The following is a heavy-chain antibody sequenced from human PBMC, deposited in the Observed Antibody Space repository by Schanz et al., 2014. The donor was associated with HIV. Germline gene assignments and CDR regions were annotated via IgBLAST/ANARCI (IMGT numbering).Heavy chain of an antibody. CDR3: AKTSYGWYFDY. D-gene: IGHD6-19*01. V-gene: IGHV3-23*04. CDR2: MRGSDDST. Sequence: EVQVVESGGGLVQPGGSLRLSCAASGLTFSSYWMSWVRQTPGKGLEWVSGMRGSDDSTFYADSVKGRFTISRDNSKNTLYFQMNSLRAEDTAIYYCAKTSYGWYFDYWGQGTLVTVSS. CDR1: GLTFSSYW. J-gene: IGHJ4*02.